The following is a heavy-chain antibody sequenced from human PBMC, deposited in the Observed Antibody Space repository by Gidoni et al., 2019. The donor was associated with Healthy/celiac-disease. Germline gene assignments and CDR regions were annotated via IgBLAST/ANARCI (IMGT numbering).Heavy chain of an antibody. CDR3: ARPSFYGDRTDDAFDI. Sequence: SSNWWSWVRQPPGKGLEWIGEIYHSGSTNYNPSLKSRVTIAVDKSKNQFSLKLSSVTAADTAVYDCARPSFYGDRTDDAFDIWGQGTMVTVSS. D-gene: IGHD4-17*01. J-gene: IGHJ3*02. CDR2: IYHSGST. V-gene: IGHV4-4*02. CDR1: SSNW.